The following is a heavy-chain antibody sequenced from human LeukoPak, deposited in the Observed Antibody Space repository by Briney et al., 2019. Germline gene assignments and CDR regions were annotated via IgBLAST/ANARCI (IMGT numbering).Heavy chain of an antibody. J-gene: IGHJ6*02. Sequence: PSQTLSLTCTVSGGSIGSGGYYWSWIRQHPGKGLEWIGYIYYSGSTYYNPSLKSRVTISVDTSKNQFSLKLSSVTAADTAVYYCARGGDFWSGYYYYGMDVWGQGTTVTVSS. CDR2: IYYSGST. V-gene: IGHV4-31*03. CDR3: ARGGDFWSGYYYYGMDV. D-gene: IGHD3-3*01. CDR1: GGSIGSGGYY.